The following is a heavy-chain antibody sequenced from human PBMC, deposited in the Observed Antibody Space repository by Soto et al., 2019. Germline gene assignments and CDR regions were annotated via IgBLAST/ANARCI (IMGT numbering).Heavy chain of an antibody. D-gene: IGHD3-3*01. CDR1: GFTFSSYA. V-gene: IGHV3-23*01. CDR3: AKEATIFGVVIIYYYYMDV. J-gene: IGHJ6*03. CDR2: ISGSGGST. Sequence: GASLKISCAASGFTFSSYAMSWVRQAPGKGLEWVSAISGSGGSTHYADSVKGRFTISRDNSKNTLYLQTNSLRAEDTAVYYCAKEATIFGVVIIYYYYMDVWGKGTTVTVSS.